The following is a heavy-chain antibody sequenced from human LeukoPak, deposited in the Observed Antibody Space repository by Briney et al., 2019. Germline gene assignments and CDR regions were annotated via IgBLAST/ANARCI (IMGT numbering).Heavy chain of an antibody. CDR3: VGSGDLSY. CDR2: ISYDGSNK. CDR1: GFTFSSYA. Sequence: GGSLRLSCAASGFTFSSYAMHWVRQAPGKGLEWVAVISYDGSNKYYADSVKGRFTISGDNSKNTLYLQMNSLRAEDTAVYYCVGSGDLSYWGQGTLVTVSS. V-gene: IGHV3-30-3*01. D-gene: IGHD3-10*01. J-gene: IGHJ4*02.